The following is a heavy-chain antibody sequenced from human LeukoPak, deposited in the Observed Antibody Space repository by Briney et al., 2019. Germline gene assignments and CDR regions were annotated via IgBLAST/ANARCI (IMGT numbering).Heavy chain of an antibody. CDR2: ISSSGNRI. J-gene: IGHJ4*02. CDR1: GFTFSSYE. D-gene: IGHD1-1*01. V-gene: IGHV3-48*03. Sequence: GGSLRLSCLASGFTFSSYEMNWVRQAPGKGLEWVSYISSSGNRIYYADSVKGRFTIFRDNAKNSLYLQMNSLRAEDTAVYYCARSTLERHGEIDYWGQGTLVTVSS. CDR3: ARSTLERHGEIDY.